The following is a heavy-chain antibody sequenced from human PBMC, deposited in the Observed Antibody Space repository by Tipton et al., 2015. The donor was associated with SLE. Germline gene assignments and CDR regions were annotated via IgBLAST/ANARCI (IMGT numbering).Heavy chain of an antibody. CDR3: ARGSLTGGAYCGGDCYRYFDY. CDR2: IIPIFGTA. J-gene: IGHJ4*02. V-gene: IGHV1-69*05. D-gene: IGHD2-21*01. Sequence: QSGPEVKKPGPSVKVSCKASGGTFSSYAISWVRQAPGQGLEWMGGIIPIFGTANYAQKFQGRVTITTDESTSTAYMELSSLRSEDTAVYYCARGSLTGGAYCGGDCYRYFDYWGQGTLVTVSS. CDR1: GGTFSSYA.